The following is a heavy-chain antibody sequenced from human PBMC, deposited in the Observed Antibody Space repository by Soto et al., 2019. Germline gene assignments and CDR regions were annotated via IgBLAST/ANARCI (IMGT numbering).Heavy chain of an antibody. D-gene: IGHD3-22*01. CDR3: ARRRRYYYDSSDYYPLDY. CDR1: GGSFSDYY. CDR2: INQSGST. V-gene: IGHV4-34*01. J-gene: IGHJ4*02. Sequence: SETLSLTCDVYGGSFSDYYWRWIRQPPGKGLEWIGEINQSGSTNYNPSLQSRVTISVDTSKNQFSLKLSSVTAADTAVYYCARRRRYYYDSSDYYPLDYWGQGTLVTASS.